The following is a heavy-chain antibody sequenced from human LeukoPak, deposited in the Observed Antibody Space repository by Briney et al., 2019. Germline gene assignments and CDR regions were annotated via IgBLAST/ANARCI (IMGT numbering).Heavy chain of an antibody. J-gene: IGHJ6*03. D-gene: IGHD6-13*01. V-gene: IGHV1-69*05. CDR1: GGTFSSYA. CDR3: ARGPRIAAAGCYYYYYMDV. Sequence: SVKVSCKASGGTFSSYAISWVRQAPGQGLEWMGGIIPIFGTANYAQKFQGRVTITTDESTSTAYMELSSLRSEDTAVYYCARGPRIAAAGCYYYYYMDVWGKGTTVTVSS. CDR2: IIPIFGTA.